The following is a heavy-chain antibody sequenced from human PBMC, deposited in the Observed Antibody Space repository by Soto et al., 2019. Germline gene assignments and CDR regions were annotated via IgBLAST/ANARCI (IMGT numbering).Heavy chain of an antibody. Sequence: EIQLVQSGAEVKKPGESLKISCKGSGYSFTTYWIGWLRQMPGKGLEWMGIIYPGDSDTRYRPSFEGQVTISADKSITTIYLQWSSLKASDTAIYYCARQHCGGGICNPYFDLWGRGTLVTVSS. V-gene: IGHV5-51*01. CDR1: GYSFTTYW. D-gene: IGHD2-15*01. CDR2: IYPGDSDT. J-gene: IGHJ2*01. CDR3: ARQHCGGGICNPYFDL.